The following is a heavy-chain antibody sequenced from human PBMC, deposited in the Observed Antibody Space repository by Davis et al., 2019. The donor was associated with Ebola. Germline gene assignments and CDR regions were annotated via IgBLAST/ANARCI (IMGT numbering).Heavy chain of an antibody. V-gene: IGHV3-23*01. CDR1: GFTFSTYA. CDR3: AKLAGQHWLIHY. J-gene: IGHJ4*02. Sequence: GESPKIPCAAPGFTFSTYAMSWVRQTPGKGLEWVAGISGSGGITYFAESVKGRFTISRDNSKNTLFLQMNSLRVEDTAVYYCAKLAGQHWLIHYWGQGTPVSVSS. D-gene: IGHD6-19*01. CDR2: ISGSGGIT.